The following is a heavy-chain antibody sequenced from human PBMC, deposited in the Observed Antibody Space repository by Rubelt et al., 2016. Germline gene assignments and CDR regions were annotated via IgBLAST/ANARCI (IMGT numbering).Heavy chain of an antibody. J-gene: IGHJ4*02. V-gene: IGHV1-18*01. CDR2: ISAYNGNT. CDR3: ASDADYYDSSGYYPF. CDR1: GYTFTSYG. Sequence: QVQLVQSGAEVKKPGASVKVSCKASGYTFTSYGISWVRQAPGQGLEWMGWISAYNGNTNYAQKVQGRVTMTTDTSTSTAYMELRGLRSDDTAVYYCASDADYYDSSGYYPFWGQGTLVTVSS. D-gene: IGHD3-22*01.